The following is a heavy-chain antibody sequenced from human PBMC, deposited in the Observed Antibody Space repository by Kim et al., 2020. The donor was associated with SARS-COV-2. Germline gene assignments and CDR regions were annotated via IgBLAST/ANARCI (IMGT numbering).Heavy chain of an antibody. Sequence: TPSLKSRVTISVDPSKSQFSLKLSSVTAAGTAVYYCARVGMDWSGYYNEYWGQGTLVTVSS. D-gene: IGHD3-3*01. CDR3: ARVGMDWSGYYNEY. V-gene: IGHV4-59*01. J-gene: IGHJ4*02.